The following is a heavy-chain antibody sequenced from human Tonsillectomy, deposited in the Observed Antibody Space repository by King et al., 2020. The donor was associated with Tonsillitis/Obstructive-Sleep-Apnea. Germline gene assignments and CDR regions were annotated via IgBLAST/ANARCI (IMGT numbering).Heavy chain of an antibody. J-gene: IGHJ4*02. CDR3: AKDSPHCGGDCYYFDL. Sequence: VQLVQSGGGLVQPGGSLRLSCAASGFTFSSYAMSWVRQAPGKGLEWVSGISGSGFTYYADSVKGRLTISRDNSKNTLYLQRNSLIAGDTAVYYCAKDSPHCGGDCYYFDLWGQGTLVTVSS. V-gene: IGHV3-23*04. CDR2: ISGSGFT. D-gene: IGHD2-21*01. CDR1: GFTFSSYA.